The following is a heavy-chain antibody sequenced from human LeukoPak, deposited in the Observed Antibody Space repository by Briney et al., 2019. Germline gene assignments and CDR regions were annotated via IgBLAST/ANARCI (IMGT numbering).Heavy chain of an antibody. V-gene: IGHV3-23*01. D-gene: IGHD4-17*01. CDR3: ANEIRPNDY. CDR1: EFDFSTHA. Sequence: GGSLRLSCAASEFDFSTHAMTWVRQAPGKGLEWVSAISISGTKTYYADSVKGRFTTSRDNSKNTLYLQMYSLRAEDTAVYYCANEIRPNDYWGQGTLVTVSS. J-gene: IGHJ4*02. CDR2: ISISGTKT.